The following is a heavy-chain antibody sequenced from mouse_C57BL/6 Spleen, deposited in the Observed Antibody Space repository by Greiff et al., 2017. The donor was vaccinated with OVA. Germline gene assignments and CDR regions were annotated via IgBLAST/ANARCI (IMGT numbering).Heavy chain of an antibody. CDR1: GYTFTSYW. Sequence: QVHVKQSGAELAKPGASVKLSCKASGYTFTSYWMHWVKQRPGQGLEWIGYLNPSSGYTKYNQKFKDKATLTADKSSSTAYMQLSSLTYEDSAVYYCARSAYYSNYDAMDYWGQGTSVTVSS. CDR2: LNPSSGYT. J-gene: IGHJ4*01. D-gene: IGHD2-5*01. V-gene: IGHV1-7*01. CDR3: ARSAYYSNYDAMDY.